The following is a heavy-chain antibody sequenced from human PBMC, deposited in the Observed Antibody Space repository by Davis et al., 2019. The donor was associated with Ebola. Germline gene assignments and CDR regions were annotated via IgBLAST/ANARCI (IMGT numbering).Heavy chain of an antibody. CDR1: GGSISSSSYY. CDR3: ARLTRAVVTAILVDY. V-gene: IGHV4-39*01. CDR2: IYYSGST. D-gene: IGHD2-21*02. J-gene: IGHJ4*02. Sequence: PSETLSLTCTVSGGSISSSSYYWGWIRQPPGKGLEWIGSIYYSGSTYYNPSLKSRVTISVDTSKNQFSLKLSSVTAADTAVYYCARLTRAVVTAILVDYWGQGTLVTVSS.